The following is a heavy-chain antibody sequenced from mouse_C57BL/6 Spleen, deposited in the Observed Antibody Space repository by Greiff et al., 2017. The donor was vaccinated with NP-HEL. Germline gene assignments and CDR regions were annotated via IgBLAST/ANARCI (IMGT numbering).Heavy chain of an antibody. Sequence: QVHVKQSGAELVRPGASVKLSCKASGYTFTDYYINWVKQRPGQGLEWIARIYPGSGNTYYNEKFKGKATLTAEKSSSTAYMQLSSLTSEDSAVYFCARRYGSSYWYFDVWGTGTTVTVSS. CDR2: IYPGSGNT. V-gene: IGHV1-76*01. D-gene: IGHD1-1*01. J-gene: IGHJ1*03. CDR3: ARRYGSSYWYFDV. CDR1: GYTFTDYY.